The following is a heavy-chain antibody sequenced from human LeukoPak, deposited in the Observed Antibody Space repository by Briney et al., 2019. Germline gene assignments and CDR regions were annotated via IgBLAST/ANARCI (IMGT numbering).Heavy chain of an antibody. CDR2: IYYSGST. D-gene: IGHD6-13*01. V-gene: IGHV4-39*01. CDR3: ARQTVAAAGSSLDY. J-gene: IGHJ4*02. CDR1: GGSISSSSYY. Sequence: ETLSLTCTVSGGSISSSSYYWGWIRQPPGKGLEWIGSIYYSGSTYYNPSLKSRVTISVDTSKNQFSLKLSSVTAADTAVYYCARQTVAAAGSSLDYWGQGTLVTVSS.